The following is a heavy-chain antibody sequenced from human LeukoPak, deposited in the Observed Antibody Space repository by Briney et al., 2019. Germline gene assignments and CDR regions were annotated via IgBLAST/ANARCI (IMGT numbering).Heavy chain of an antibody. CDR2: INAGNGNT. CDR1: GYTFTIYA. CDR3: ARVLEWELWYFDY. J-gene: IGHJ4*02. D-gene: IGHD1-26*01. Sequence: ASVKVSCKASGYTFTIYATHWVRQAPGQRLEWMGWINAGNGNTKYSQKFQGRVTITRDTSASTAYMELSSLRSEDTAVYYCARVLEWELWYFDYWGQGTLVTVSS. V-gene: IGHV1-3*01.